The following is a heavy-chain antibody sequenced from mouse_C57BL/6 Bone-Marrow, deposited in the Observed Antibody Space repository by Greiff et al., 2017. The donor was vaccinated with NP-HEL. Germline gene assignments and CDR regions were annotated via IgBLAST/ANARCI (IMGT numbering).Heavy chain of an antibody. V-gene: IGHV14-4*01. Sequence: VQLQQSGAELVRPGASVKLSCTASGFNIKDDYMHWVKQRPEQGLEWIGWIDPENGGTAYASKFQGKATLTADTSSNTAYLQLSSLTSEDTAVYYCRAYSNLDYWGQGTTLTVSS. D-gene: IGHD2-5*01. J-gene: IGHJ2*01. CDR1: GFNIKDDY. CDR2: IDPENGGT. CDR3: RAYSNLDY.